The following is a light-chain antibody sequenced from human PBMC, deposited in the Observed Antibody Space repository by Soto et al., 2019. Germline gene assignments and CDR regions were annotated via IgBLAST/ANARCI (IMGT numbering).Light chain of an antibody. Sequence: QSALTQPPSVSGAPGQRVTISCTGSNSNIGAGYDVHWYQQLPGTAPKLLMYSNSNRPSGVPDRFSGSKSGTSASLAIIGLQAEDEAEYYCQSYDSSLSGYVVFGGGTKLTVL. CDR3: QSYDSSLSGYVV. CDR1: NSNIGAGYD. CDR2: SNS. J-gene: IGLJ2*01. V-gene: IGLV1-40*01.